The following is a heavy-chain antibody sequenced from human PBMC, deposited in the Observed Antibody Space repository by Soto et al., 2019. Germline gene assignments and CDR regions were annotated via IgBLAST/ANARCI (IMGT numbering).Heavy chain of an antibody. CDR3: ARGGTKVSSSWFRVLYYGMDV. V-gene: IGHV1-18*01. CDR2: ISAYNGNT. Sequence: QVQLVQSGAEVKKPGASVKVSCKASGYTFTSYGISWVRQAPGQGLEWMGWISAYNGNTNYAQKLQGRVTMTTDTSPSTTYMEQRSPRSDATAVYYCARGGTKVSSSWFRVLYYGMDVWGQGTTVTVSS. D-gene: IGHD6-13*01. CDR1: GYTFTSYG. J-gene: IGHJ6*02.